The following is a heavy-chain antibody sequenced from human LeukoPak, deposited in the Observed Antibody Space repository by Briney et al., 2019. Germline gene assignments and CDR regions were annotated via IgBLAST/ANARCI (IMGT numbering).Heavy chain of an antibody. CDR2: IIPILGIA. CDR3: ARASGRLMTFDY. CDR1: GGTFSSYA. J-gene: IGHJ4*02. V-gene: IGHV1-69*04. D-gene: IGHD3-3*01. Sequence: SVKVSCKASGGTFSSYAISWVRQAPGQGLEWMGRIIPILGIANYAQKFQGRVTITADKSTSTAYMELSSLRSEDTAVYYRARASGRLMTFDYWGQGTLVTVSS.